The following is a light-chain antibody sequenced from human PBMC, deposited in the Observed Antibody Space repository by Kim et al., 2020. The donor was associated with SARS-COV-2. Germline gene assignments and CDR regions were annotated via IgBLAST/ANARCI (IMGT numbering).Light chain of an antibody. CDR3: LLYYSGVRV. CDR2: DIS. Sequence: PGGTVTLPCGSSTGAVTICHFPYWFQVKPGQAPRTLINDISNKYSWTPSRFSGSLLGGKAALTLSGAQPEDEADYYCLLYYSGVRVFGGGTQLTVL. V-gene: IGLV7-46*01. CDR1: TGAVTICHF. J-gene: IGLJ2*01.